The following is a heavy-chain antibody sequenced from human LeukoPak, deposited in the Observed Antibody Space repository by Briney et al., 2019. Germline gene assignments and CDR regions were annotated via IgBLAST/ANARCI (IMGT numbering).Heavy chain of an antibody. J-gene: IGHJ4*02. D-gene: IGHD3-22*01. CDR3: ARDARWRYYYDSSGYYDY. V-gene: IGHV1-46*01. CDR2: INPSGGST. CDR1: GYTFTSYY. Sequence: ASVKVSCKASGYTFTSYYMHWVRQAPGQGLEWMGIINPSGGSTSYAQKFQGRVTMTRDMSTSTVYMELSRLRSEDTAVYYCARDARWRYYYDSSGYYDYWGQGTLVTVSS.